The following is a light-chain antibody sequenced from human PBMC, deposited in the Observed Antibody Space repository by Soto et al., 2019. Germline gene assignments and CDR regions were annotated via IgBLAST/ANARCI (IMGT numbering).Light chain of an antibody. V-gene: IGKV3-11*01. J-gene: IGKJ1*01. CDR3: QQRSNWSQT. Sequence: IVLTQFPATLSLSPVERATLSCRASQSVSTYLAWYQQKPGQAPRLLIYDASNRATGIPARFSGSGSGTDFTLPISRLEPEDFAVYYCQQRSNWSQTFGQGTKVDIK. CDR2: DAS. CDR1: QSVSTY.